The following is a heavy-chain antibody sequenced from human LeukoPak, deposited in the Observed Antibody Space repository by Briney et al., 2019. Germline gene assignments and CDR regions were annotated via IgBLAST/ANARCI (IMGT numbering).Heavy chain of an antibody. J-gene: IGHJ5*02. V-gene: IGHV3-48*01. D-gene: IGHD2/OR15-2a*01. Sequence: GGSLRLSCAASGFNFRVYNMNWVRQAPGKGLEWIAYISSDSSDIFYADSVKGRFTISRDNAKNSLYLQMKSLRADDTAIYYCAKGNIFDPWGQGVLVTVSS. CDR2: ISSDSSDI. CDR3: AKGNIFDP. CDR1: GFNFRVYN.